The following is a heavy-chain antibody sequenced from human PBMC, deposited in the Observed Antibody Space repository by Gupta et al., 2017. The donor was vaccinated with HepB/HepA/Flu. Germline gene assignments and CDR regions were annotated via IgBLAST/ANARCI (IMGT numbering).Heavy chain of an antibody. CDR2: IGTDLKT. J-gene: IGHJ6*03. Sequence: EIQLLESGGGLVQPGGSLRLSCEASGFTFNGNAMSWVRQAPGKGLEWVSGIGTDLKTHYSESVRGRFTISRDNSKNTLYLQMNSLRAEDTAVYYCAKDLYFWSAMDVWGKGTTVTVSS. CDR1: GFTFNGNA. V-gene: IGHV3-23*01. CDR3: AKDLYFWSAMDV. D-gene: IGHD3-3*01.